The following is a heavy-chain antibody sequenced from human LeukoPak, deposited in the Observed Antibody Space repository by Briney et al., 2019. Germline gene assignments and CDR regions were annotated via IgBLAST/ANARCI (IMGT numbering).Heavy chain of an antibody. D-gene: IGHD3-10*01. J-gene: IGHJ4*02. CDR2: ISAYNGNT. Sequence: GASVKVSCKASGYTFTSYAMNWVRQAPGQGLEWMGWISAYNGNTNYAQKLQGRVTMTTDTSTSTAYMELRSLRSDDTAVYYCARDPGTYYYGSGSSIGDYWGQGTLVTVSS. CDR3: ARDPGTYYYGSGSSIGDY. CDR1: GYTFTSYA. V-gene: IGHV1-18*01.